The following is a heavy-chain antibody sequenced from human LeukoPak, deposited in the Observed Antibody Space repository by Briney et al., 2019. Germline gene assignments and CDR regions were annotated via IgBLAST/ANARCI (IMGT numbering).Heavy chain of an antibody. J-gene: IGHJ4*02. CDR2: IYYSGST. D-gene: IGHD4-17*01. Sequence: SETLSLTCTVSGGSISSGGYYWSWIRRHPGKGLEWIGYIYYSGSTYYNPSLKSRVTISVDTSKNQFSLKLSSVTAADTAVYYCARDFYGGNVDYWGQGTLVTVSS. V-gene: IGHV4-31*03. CDR3: ARDFYGGNVDY. CDR1: GGSISSGGYY.